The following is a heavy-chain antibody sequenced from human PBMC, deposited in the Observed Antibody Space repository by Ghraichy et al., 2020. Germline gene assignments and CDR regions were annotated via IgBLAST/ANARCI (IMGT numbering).Heavy chain of an antibody. V-gene: IGHV4-59*01. CDR1: GGSISSYY. J-gene: IGHJ6*02. CDR2: IYYSGST. Sequence: SETLSLTCTVSGGSISSYYWSWIRQPPGKGLEWIGYIYYSGSTNYNPSLKSRVTISVDTSKNQFSLKLSSVTAADTAVYYWARGRDSSGWYGGYYCYGMDVWGQGTTVTVSS. CDR3: ARGRDSSGWYGGYYCYGMDV. D-gene: IGHD6-19*01.